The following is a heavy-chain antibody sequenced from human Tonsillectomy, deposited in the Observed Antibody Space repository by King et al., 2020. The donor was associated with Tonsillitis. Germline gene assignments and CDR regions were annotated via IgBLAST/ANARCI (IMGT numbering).Heavy chain of an antibody. V-gene: IGHV4-59*01. D-gene: IGHD3-3*01. CDR1: GGSFSTYY. J-gene: IGHJ6*03. Sequence: QLQESGPGLVKPSETLSLNCTVSGGSFSTYYWSWIRQLPGKELEWIGFIYYTGSTNYNPSLKSRVTISIDTSKNQFSLRLTSVTAADTAMYYCAGDFAVWGKGTTVTVSS. CDR2: IYYTGST. CDR3: AGDFAV.